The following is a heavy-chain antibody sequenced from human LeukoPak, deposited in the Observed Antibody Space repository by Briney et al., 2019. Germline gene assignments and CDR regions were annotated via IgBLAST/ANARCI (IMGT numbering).Heavy chain of an antibody. CDR1: GGSISSSSYY. CDR2: INHSGST. V-gene: IGHV4-39*07. Sequence: SETLSLTCTVSGGSISSSSYYWGWIRQPPGKGLEWIGEINHSGSTNYNPSLKSRVTISVDTSKNQFSLKLGSVTAADTAVYYCARASGYDSSGYWTYYFDYWGQGTLVTVSS. CDR3: ARASGYDSSGYWTYYFDY. J-gene: IGHJ4*02. D-gene: IGHD3-22*01.